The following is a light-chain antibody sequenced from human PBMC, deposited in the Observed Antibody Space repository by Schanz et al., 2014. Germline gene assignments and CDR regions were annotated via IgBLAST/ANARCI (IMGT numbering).Light chain of an antibody. CDR2: EVS. V-gene: IGLV2-8*01. CDR1: SSDVGGYNY. J-gene: IGLJ1*01. CDR3: SSYAGSIYV. Sequence: QSALTQPASVSGSPGQSITISCTGTSSDVGGYNYVSWYQQHPGKVPKLMIYEVSKRPSGVPDRFSGSKSGNTAFLTVSGVQAEDEADYYCSSYAGSIYVFGTGTKLTVL.